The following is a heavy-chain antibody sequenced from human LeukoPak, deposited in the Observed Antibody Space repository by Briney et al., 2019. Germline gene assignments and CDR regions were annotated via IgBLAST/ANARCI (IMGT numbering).Heavy chain of an antibody. CDR3: AREMATTDY. CDR2: SGTT. CDR1: GGSISSSY. V-gene: IGHV4-59*12. D-gene: IGHD5-24*01. J-gene: IGHJ4*02. Sequence: PSETLSLTCTVSGGSISSSYWSWIRQPPGKGLEWIGYSGTTNYNPSLKSRVTISVDTSKNQFSLKLSSVTAADTAVYYCAREMATTDYWGQGTLVTVSS.